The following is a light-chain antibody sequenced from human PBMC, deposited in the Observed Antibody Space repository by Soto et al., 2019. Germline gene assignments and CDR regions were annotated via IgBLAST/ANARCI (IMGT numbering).Light chain of an antibody. V-gene: IGKV3-20*01. CDR2: GAS. CDR3: QHYDDSPPRYT. J-gene: IGKJ2*01. Sequence: EIVLTQSPATLSLSPGERATLSCRASQSVSSSNLAWYQQKPGQAPRLVISGASSRAAGLPDRFSGSGSGADLTLTISRLEPEDFAVYYCQHYDDSPPRYTFGQGTKLE. CDR1: QSVSSSN.